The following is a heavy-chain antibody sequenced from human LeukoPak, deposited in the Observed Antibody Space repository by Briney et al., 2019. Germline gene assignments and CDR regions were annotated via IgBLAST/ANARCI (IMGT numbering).Heavy chain of an antibody. CDR2: MNPNSDNT. Sequence: AASVKVSCKASGYTFTSYDINWVRQATGQGLEWMGWMNPNSDNTGYAQKFQGRVTMTRNTSISTAYMELSSLRSEDTAVYYCARGYCSSTSCYRGKFYYYYYMDVWGKGTTVTVSS. CDR3: ARGYCSSTSCYRGKFYYYYYMDV. CDR1: GYTFTSYD. D-gene: IGHD2-2*02. V-gene: IGHV1-8*01. J-gene: IGHJ6*03.